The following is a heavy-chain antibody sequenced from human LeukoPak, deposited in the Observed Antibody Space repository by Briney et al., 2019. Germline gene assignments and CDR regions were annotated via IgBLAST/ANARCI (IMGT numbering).Heavy chain of an antibody. D-gene: IGHD1-26*01. CDR2: IWYDASKE. V-gene: IGHV3-33*01. J-gene: IGHJ5*02. CDR1: GFIFRNKA. Sequence: PGRSLRLSCETSGFIFRNKAMDWVRQAPGKGLEWVAVIWYDASKEYYADSVKGRFTISRDNSKNILYLEMNSLRADDTGVYYCARRRGKWDVNWFDPWGPGTLVTVSS. CDR3: ARRRGKWDVNWFDP.